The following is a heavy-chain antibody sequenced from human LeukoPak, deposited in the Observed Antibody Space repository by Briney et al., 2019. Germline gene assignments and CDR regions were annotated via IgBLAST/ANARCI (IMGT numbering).Heavy chain of an antibody. CDR2: ISGSGGST. CDR1: GFTFSSYA. Sequence: GGSLRLSCAASGFTFSSYAMSWVRQAPGKGLEWVSAISGSGGSTYYADSVKGRFTISRDNSKNTLYLQMNSLRAEDTAVYYCAKSFHTYYDILTGYRPPTGDAFDIWGQGTMVTVSS. D-gene: IGHD3-9*01. V-gene: IGHV3-23*01. CDR3: AKSFHTYYDILTGYRPPTGDAFDI. J-gene: IGHJ3*02.